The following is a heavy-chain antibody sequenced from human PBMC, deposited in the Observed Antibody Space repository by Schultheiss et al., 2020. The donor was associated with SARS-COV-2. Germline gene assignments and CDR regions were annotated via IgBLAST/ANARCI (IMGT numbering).Heavy chain of an antibody. J-gene: IGHJ6*01. V-gene: IGHV1-18*01. CDR2: INPNSGGT. CDR3: ARDKVLRYFDPPERGYYYYGMDV. Sequence: ASVKVSCKASGYTFTSYGISWVRQAPGQGLEWMGWINPNSGGTNYAQKFQGRVTMTTDTSTSTAYMELSRLRSDDTAVYYCARDKVLRYFDPPERGYYYYGMDVWGQGTTVTVSS. D-gene: IGHD3-9*01. CDR1: GYTFTSYG.